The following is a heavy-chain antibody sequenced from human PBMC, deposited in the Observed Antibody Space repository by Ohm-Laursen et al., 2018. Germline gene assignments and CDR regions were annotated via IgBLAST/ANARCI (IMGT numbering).Heavy chain of an antibody. CDR1: GFTFSTYE. V-gene: IGHV3-48*03. CDR3: ARRIPLYGMDV. CDR2: ISSTSNTI. Sequence: SLRLSCAASGFTFSTYEMNWVRQAPGKGLEWVSYISSTSNTILYADSVKGRFTISRDNAKNSLYLQMNSLRAEDTAIYYCARRIPLYGMDVWGQGTTVTVSS. D-gene: IGHD2-2*02. J-gene: IGHJ6*02.